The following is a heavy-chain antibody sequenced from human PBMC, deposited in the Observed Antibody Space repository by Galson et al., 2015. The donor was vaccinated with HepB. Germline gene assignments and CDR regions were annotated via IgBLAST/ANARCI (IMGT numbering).Heavy chain of an antibody. J-gene: IGHJ6*03. CDR3: ARGRDHDFYYYMDV. D-gene: IGHD5-24*01. Sequence: SVKVSCKASGYTFTGYYMHWVRQAPGQGLEWMGWINPNSGGTNSAQKFQGRVTMTRDTSISTVYMELSRLRSDDTAVYYCARGRDHDFYYYMDVWGKGTTVTVSS. CDR2: INPNSGGT. CDR1: GYTFTGYY. V-gene: IGHV1-2*02.